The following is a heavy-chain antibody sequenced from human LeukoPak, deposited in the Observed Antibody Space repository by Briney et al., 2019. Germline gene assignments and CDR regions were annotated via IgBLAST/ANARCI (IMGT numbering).Heavy chain of an antibody. CDR2: ISGGGGST. D-gene: IGHD6-6*01. CDR1: GFTVSGNY. J-gene: IGHJ4*02. V-gene: IGHV3-23*01. CDR3: AKLSSSSPFDY. Sequence: GGSLRLSCAVSGFTVSGNYMSWVRQAPGKGLEWVSAISGGGGSTYYADSVKGRFTISRDNSKNTLYLQMNSLRAEDTAVYYCAKLSSSSPFDYWGQGTLVTVSS.